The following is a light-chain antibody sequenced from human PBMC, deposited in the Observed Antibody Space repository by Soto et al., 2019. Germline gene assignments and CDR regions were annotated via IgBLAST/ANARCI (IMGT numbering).Light chain of an antibody. CDR3: ATSDCSLSAGDVV. V-gene: IGLV1-51*02. CDR1: SSNIGNNY. J-gene: IGLJ2*01. Sequence: QSALTQPPSVSAAPGQKVTISCSGSSSNIGNNYVSWYQQLPGTAPKLLIYENNKRPSASPDRFSGSKSGTSATLGIAGLQAGDEADYYCATSDCSLSAGDVVFGGGTKLTVL. CDR2: ENN.